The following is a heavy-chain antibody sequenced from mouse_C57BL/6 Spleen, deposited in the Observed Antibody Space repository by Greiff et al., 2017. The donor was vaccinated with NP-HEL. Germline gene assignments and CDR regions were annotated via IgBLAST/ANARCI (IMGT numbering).Heavy chain of an antibody. Sequence: QVQLQQPGAELVRPGSSVKLSCKASGYTFTSYWMHWVKQRPIQGLEWIGNIDSSDSETHYNQKFKDKATLTVDKSSSTAYMQLSSLTSEDSAVYYCARREVYDYDGFAYWGQGTLVTVSA. CDR2: IDSSDSET. V-gene: IGHV1-52*01. J-gene: IGHJ3*01. CDR1: GYTFTSYW. D-gene: IGHD2-4*01. CDR3: ARREVYDYDGFAY.